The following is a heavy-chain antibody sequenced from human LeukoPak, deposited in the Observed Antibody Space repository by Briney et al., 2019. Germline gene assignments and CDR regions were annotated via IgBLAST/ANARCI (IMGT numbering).Heavy chain of an antibody. V-gene: IGHV4-61*02. CDR3: ARGTLWFGDFDY. J-gene: IGHJ4*02. CDR2: IYTSGST. CDR1: GGSISSGSYY. D-gene: IGHD3-10*01. Sequence: PSQTLSLTCTVSGGSISSGSYYWSWIRQPAGKGLEWIGRIYTSGSTNYNPSLKSRVTISVDTSKNQFSLKLSSVTAADTAVYYCARGTLWFGDFDYWGQGTLVTVSS.